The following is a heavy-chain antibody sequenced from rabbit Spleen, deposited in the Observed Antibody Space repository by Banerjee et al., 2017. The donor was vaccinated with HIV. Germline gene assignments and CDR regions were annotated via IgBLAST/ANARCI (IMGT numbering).Heavy chain of an antibody. V-gene: IGHV1S45*01. J-gene: IGHJ4*01. CDR1: GFSFSDRDV. Sequence: QEQLVESRGGLVKPEGSLTLTCKASGFSFSDRDVMCWVRQAPGKGLEWIACINASTGKPVYATWASARFTISRTSSTTVTLRMTSLTAADRATYFCARDLVGVIGWNFYLWGPGTLVTVS. CDR3: ARDLVGVIGWNFYL. CDR2: INASTGKP. D-gene: IGHD1-1*01.